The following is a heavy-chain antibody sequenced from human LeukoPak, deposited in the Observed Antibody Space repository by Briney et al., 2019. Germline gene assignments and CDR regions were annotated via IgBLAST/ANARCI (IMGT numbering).Heavy chain of an antibody. CDR3: ARDRTWTTVTTGWFDP. CDR2: INTNTGNP. D-gene: IGHD4-17*01. Sequence: ASVKVSCKASGYTFTSYAMNWVRQAPGQGLEWMGWINTNTGNPTYAQGFTGRFVFSFDTSVSTAYLQISSLKAEDTAVYYCARDRTWTTVTTGWFDPWGQGTLVTVSS. CDR1: GYTFTSYA. V-gene: IGHV7-4-1*02. J-gene: IGHJ5*02.